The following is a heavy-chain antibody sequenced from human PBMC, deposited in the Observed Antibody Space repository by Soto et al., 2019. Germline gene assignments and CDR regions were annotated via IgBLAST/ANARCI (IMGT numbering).Heavy chain of an antibody. CDR3: ARRGSSSWYGY. Sequence: QLQLQESGPGLVKPSETLSLTCTVSGGSISSSSYYWVWIRQPPGKVLEWIGIIYYSGSTYYNPSLKSRVTISVDTSKKQFSLKLSSVTAADTAVYYCARRGSSSWYGYWGQGTLVTVSS. CDR2: IYYSGST. CDR1: GGSISSSSYY. V-gene: IGHV4-39*01. D-gene: IGHD6-13*01. J-gene: IGHJ4*02.